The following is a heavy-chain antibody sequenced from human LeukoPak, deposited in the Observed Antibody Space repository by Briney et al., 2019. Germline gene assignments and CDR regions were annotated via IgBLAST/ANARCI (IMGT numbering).Heavy chain of an antibody. D-gene: IGHD4-17*01. V-gene: IGHV5-51*01. CDR3: ARHLSDYGDQENYFDY. J-gene: IGHJ4*02. CDR2: IYPGDSDT. Sequence: KLWESLKISCKGSGYSFTSYWIGWVRQMPGKGLEWMGIIYPGDSDTRYSPSFQGQVTISADKSISTAYLQWSSLKASDTAMYYCARHLSDYGDQENYFDYWGQGTLVTVSS. CDR1: GYSFTSYW.